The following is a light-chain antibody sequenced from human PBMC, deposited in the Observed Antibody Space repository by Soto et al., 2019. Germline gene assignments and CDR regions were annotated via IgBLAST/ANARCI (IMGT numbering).Light chain of an antibody. CDR2: WAS. Sequence: DIVMTQSPDSLAVSLGERATINCKSSQSVLYSSDNKNYSAWYQQKPGQSPKLLFYWASTRESGVPARFSGSGSGTDFSLTISSLQAEDVAVYFCQQYYKTPLTFGGGTKVEIK. CDR1: QSVLYSSDNKNY. CDR3: QQYYKTPLT. V-gene: IGKV4-1*01. J-gene: IGKJ4*01.